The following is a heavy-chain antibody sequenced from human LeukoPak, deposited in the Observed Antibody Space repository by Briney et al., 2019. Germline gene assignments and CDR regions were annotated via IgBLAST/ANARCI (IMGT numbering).Heavy chain of an antibody. CDR1: GGSIAGSSYY. CDR3: VKDVGDHVTDC. J-gene: IGHJ4*02. V-gene: IGHV4-39*07. D-gene: IGHD4-17*01. Sequence: SETLSLTCTVSGGSIAGSSYYWGFIRQPPGKGLEWIGTVYSSGATYYNPSLKSRVTISVDTSKNQFSLKLHSVTAADTAVYYCVKDVGDHVTDCWGQGTLVTVSS. CDR2: VYSSGAT.